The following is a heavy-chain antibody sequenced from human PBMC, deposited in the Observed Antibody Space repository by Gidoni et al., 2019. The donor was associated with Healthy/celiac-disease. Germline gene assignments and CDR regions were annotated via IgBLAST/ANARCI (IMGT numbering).Heavy chain of an antibody. V-gene: IGHV4-34*01. J-gene: IGHJ4*02. D-gene: IGHD5-18*01. CDR1: GGSFSGYY. CDR2: INHSGTT. Sequence: QVQLQQWGAGLLNPSETLSLTCAVYGGSFSGYYWSWIRQPPGKGLEWIGEINHSGTTNYNPSLKSRVTISVDTSKNQFSLKLSSVTAADTAVYYCARGRTRRGYSYGFGYWGQGTLVTVSS. CDR3: ARGRTRRGYSYGFGY.